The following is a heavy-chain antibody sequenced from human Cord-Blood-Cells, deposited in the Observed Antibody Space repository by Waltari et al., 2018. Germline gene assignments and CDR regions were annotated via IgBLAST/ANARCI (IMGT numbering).Heavy chain of an antibody. Sequence: QVQLVQSGAEVKKPGSSVKVSCKASGGTFSSYAISWVRQAPGQGLEWMGRIIPILGIANYAQKFQGRVTITADKSTSTAYMELSSLRSEDTAVYYCARDGIAAAANWFDPWGQGTLVTVSS. CDR1: GGTFSSYA. CDR2: IIPILGIA. J-gene: IGHJ5*02. CDR3: ARDGIAAAANWFDP. D-gene: IGHD6-13*01. V-gene: IGHV1-69*09.